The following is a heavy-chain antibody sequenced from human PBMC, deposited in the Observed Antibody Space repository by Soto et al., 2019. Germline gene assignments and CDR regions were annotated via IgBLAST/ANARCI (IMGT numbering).Heavy chain of an antibody. CDR2: ISGSGGST. V-gene: IGHV3-23*01. Sequence: EVPLLESGGGLVQPGGSLRLSCAASGFTFSSYAMSWVRQAPGKGLEWVSAISGSGGSTYYADSVKGRFTISRDNSKNTLYLQMNSLRAEDTAVYYCAKDLEMVRGATVWGQGTLVTVSS. CDR1: GFTFSSYA. J-gene: IGHJ4*02. D-gene: IGHD3-10*01. CDR3: AKDLEMVRGATV.